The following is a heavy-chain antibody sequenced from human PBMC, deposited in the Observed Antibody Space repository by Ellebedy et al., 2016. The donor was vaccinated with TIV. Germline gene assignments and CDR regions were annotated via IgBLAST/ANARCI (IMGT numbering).Heavy chain of an antibody. CDR3: AWGRDAYKTGY. CDR2: VHPSGTT. J-gene: IGHJ4*01. Sequence: MPGGSLRLSCTASDSSISDDYMTWIRQAPGKGLEWIGHVHPSGTTNYNPSPTSRVTMSVDTSKNQFSLKVPSVTAADTGIYYCAWGRDAYKTGYWGHGILVTVSS. D-gene: IGHD5-24*01. V-gene: IGHV4-59*01. CDR1: DSSISDDY.